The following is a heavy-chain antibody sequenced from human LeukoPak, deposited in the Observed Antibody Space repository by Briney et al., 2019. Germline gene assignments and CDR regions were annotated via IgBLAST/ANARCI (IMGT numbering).Heavy chain of an antibody. Sequence: PGGSLRLSCAASGFTFSSYWMHWVRQAPGKGLVWVSRINSDGSSTSYADSVKGRVTISRDNAKNTLYLQMNSLRAEDTAVYYCARGPFGSDIDYWGQGTLVTVSS. J-gene: IGHJ4*02. CDR2: INSDGSST. CDR3: ARGPFGSDIDY. D-gene: IGHD3-10*01. CDR1: GFTFSSYW. V-gene: IGHV3-74*01.